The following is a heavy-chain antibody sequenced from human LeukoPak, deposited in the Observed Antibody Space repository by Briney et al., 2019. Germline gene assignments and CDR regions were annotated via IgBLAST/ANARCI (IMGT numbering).Heavy chain of an antibody. D-gene: IGHD6-6*01. CDR1: GGSISSYY. CDR3: ARHKGIIAARPFEKLYCGMDV. Sequence: SETLSLTCTVSGGSISSYYWSWIRQPPGKGLEWIGYIYYSGSTNYNPSLKSRVTISVDTSKNQFSLKLSSVTAADTAVYYCARHKGIIAARPFEKLYCGMDVWGQGTTVTVSS. CDR2: IYYSGST. J-gene: IGHJ6*02. V-gene: IGHV4-59*08.